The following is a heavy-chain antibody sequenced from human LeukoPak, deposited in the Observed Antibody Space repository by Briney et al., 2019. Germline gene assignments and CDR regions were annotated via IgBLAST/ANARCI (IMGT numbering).Heavy chain of an antibody. CDR1: EFTFSSYW. Sequence: GGSLRLSCAASEFTFSSYWMNWVRQAQGKGLEWVANIKQDGSEKYYVDSVKGRFTISRDNAKNSLYLQMNSLRAEDTAVYYCAGAVSGSFFEWGQGTLVTVSS. CDR3: AGAVSGSFFE. V-gene: IGHV3-7*01. CDR2: IKQDGSEK. D-gene: IGHD1-26*01. J-gene: IGHJ4*02.